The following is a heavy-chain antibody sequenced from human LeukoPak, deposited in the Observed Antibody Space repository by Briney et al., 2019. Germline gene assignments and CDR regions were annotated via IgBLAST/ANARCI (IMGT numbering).Heavy chain of an antibody. CDR2: IYYSGST. D-gene: IGHD5-24*01. CDR1: GGSISSYY. J-gene: IGHJ4*02. CDR3: ARSSRDGWDFDH. V-gene: IGHV4-59*01. Sequence: SETLSLTCTVSGGSISSYYWSWIRQPPGKGLEWIGYIYYSGSTNYNPSLKSRVTISVDTSKNQFSLKLSSVTAADTAVYYCARSSRDGWDFDHWGQGTLVTVSS.